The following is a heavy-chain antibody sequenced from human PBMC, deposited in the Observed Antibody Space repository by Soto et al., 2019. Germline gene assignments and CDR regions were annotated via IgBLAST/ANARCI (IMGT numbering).Heavy chain of an antibody. CDR3: LRDFDY. V-gene: IGHV4-4*07. CDR1: GDSISNYY. D-gene: IGHD5-12*01. Sequence: SETLSLTCNVSGDSISNYYWSWIRQPAGKGLEWIGRLSTSVSTNYNPSLNRRVTMSVYTSKNQFSLMLNSVTAADTSVYYCLRDFDYWGRGTLGAVSS. J-gene: IGHJ4*02. CDR2: LSTSVST.